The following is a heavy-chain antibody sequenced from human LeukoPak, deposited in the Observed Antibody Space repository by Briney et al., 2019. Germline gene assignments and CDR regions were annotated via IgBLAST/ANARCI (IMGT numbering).Heavy chain of an antibody. CDR3: ASVEYRHEAYFQH. CDR2: IYHSGST. Sequence: PSETLSLTCTVSGYSISSGYYWGWIRQPPGKGLEWIGSIYHSGSTYYNPSLKSRVTISVDTSKNQFSLKLSSVTAADTAVYYCASVEYRHEAYFQHWGQGTLVTVSS. CDR1: GYSISSGYY. V-gene: IGHV4-38-2*02. D-gene: IGHD5-18*01. J-gene: IGHJ1*01.